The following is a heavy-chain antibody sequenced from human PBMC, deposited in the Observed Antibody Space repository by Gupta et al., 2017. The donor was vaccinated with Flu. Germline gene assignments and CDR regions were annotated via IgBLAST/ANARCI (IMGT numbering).Heavy chain of an antibody. CDR3: ARVRKGFINYNYHYYMDV. V-gene: IGHV3-11*01. D-gene: IGHD4-4*01. CDR2: ISDSGNNI. Sequence: MTWIRQAPGKGLEWVSSISDSGNNIYYRDSVKGRFTISRDNAESSVHLQMNSLGAGDAAVYYCARVRKGFINYNYHYYMDVWGSGTTVTVSS. J-gene: IGHJ6*03.